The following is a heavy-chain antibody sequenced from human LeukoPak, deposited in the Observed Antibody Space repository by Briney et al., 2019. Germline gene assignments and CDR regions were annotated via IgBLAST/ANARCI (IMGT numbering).Heavy chain of an antibody. CDR1: GGSINSGDYY. V-gene: IGHV4-61*02. CDR2: IYASGST. J-gene: IGHJ5*02. Sequence: PSETLSLTCTVSGGSINSGDYYWHWIRQPAGKGPEWIERIYASGSTNYNPSLESRVTISADTTKNQFSLKLRFVTAADTAVYYCARDRIMDYSGSGHHNWFDPWGQGTLVTVSS. CDR3: ARDRIMDYSGSGHHNWFDP. D-gene: IGHD3-10*01.